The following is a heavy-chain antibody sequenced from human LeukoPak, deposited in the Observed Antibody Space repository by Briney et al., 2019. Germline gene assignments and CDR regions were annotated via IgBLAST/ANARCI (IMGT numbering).Heavy chain of an antibody. CDR1: GGSISSYY. CDR3: ARARDGYNSDYFDY. D-gene: IGHD5-24*01. CDR2: IYYSGST. Sequence: SETLSLTCTVSGGSISSYYWSWIRQPPGKGLEWVGYIYYSGSTNYNPSLKSRVTISVDTSKNHFSLKLSSVTAADTAVYYCARARDGYNSDYFDYWGQGTLVTVSS. J-gene: IGHJ4*02. V-gene: IGHV4-59*01.